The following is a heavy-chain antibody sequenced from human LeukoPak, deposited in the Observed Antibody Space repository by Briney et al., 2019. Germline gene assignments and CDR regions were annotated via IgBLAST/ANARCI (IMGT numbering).Heavy chain of an antibody. CDR2: IKQDGSEK. D-gene: IGHD3-10*01. CDR3: ARDLVRGVIGF. V-gene: IGHV3-7*03. Sequence: PGGSLRLSCAASGFNFSNYWMSWVRQAPGKGLEWVTNIKQDGSEKYYVDSVKGRFTISRDNTKNSLYLQMNSLRSDDTAVYYCARDLVRGVIGFWGQGTLVTVSS. CDR1: GFNFSNYW. J-gene: IGHJ4*02.